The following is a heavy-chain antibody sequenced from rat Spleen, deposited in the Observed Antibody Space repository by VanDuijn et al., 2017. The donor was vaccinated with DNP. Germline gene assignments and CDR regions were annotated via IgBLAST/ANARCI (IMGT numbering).Heavy chain of an antibody. CDR2: TNYAGGST. D-gene: IGHD1-4*01. J-gene: IGHJ2*01. CDR3: ARHVLPLRVWDY. Sequence: EVQLVESGGGLVQPGRSLKLSCATSGFSFSDYYMAWVRQTPTKGLEWVAYTNYAGGSTYNGDSVKGRFTISRDNAKSTLYLQINSLRPEDMATYYCARHVLPLRVWDYWGQGVMVTVSS. V-gene: IGHV5-22*01. CDR1: GFSFSDYY.